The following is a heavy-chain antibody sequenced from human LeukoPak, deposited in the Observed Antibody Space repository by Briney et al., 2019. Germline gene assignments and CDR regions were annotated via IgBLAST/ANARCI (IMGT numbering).Heavy chain of an antibody. V-gene: IGHV3-23*01. CDR1: GFTFSSYA. Sequence: PGGSLRLSCAASGFTFSSYAMSWVRQAPGKGLEWVSAISGSGGSTYYADSVKGRFTISRDNSKNTLYLQMNSLRAEDTAVCYCAKGAVAGIRPMCYFDYLGQGTLVTVSS. CDR3: AKGAVAGIRPMCYFDY. CDR2: ISGSGGST. J-gene: IGHJ4*02. D-gene: IGHD6-19*01.